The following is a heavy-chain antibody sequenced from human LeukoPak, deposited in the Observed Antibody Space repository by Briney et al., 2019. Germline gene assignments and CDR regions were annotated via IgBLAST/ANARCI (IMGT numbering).Heavy chain of an antibody. CDR1: GYTFTSYG. CDR3: ARDQVGLYYYYGMDV. Sequence: ASVKVSCKASGYTFTSYGISWVRQAPGQGLKWMGWISAYNGNTNYAQKLQGRVTMTTDTSTSTAYMELRSLRSDDTAVYYCARDQVGLYYYYGMDVWGQGTTVTVSS. D-gene: IGHD1-26*01. J-gene: IGHJ6*02. V-gene: IGHV1-18*01. CDR2: ISAYNGNT.